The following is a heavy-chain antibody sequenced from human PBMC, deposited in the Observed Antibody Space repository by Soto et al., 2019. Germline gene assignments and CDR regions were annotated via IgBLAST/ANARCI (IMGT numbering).Heavy chain of an antibody. CDR2: INAGNGNT. Sequence: ASVKVSCKAPGYTFTRNSMHWVRQAPGQRLEWMGWINAGNGNTKYSLKFQGRVTITGDTSAGAAYMELSSLTSEDTAVYYCAASPSTVTTPYYFYYMDVWGKGTTVTVSS. D-gene: IGHD4-17*01. V-gene: IGHV1-3*01. CDR1: GYTFTRNS. CDR3: AASPSTVTTPYYFYYMDV. J-gene: IGHJ6*03.